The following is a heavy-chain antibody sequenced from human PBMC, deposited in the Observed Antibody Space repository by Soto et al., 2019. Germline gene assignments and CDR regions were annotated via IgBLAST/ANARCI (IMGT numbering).Heavy chain of an antibody. CDR1: GFTFDDYA. J-gene: IGHJ6*03. D-gene: IGHD6-13*01. CDR3: AKDYSSQKDYYYYMDV. V-gene: IGHV3-9*01. Sequence: EVQPVESGGGLVQPGRSLRLSCAASGFTFDDYAMHWVRQAPGKGLEWVSGISWNSGSIGYADSVKGRFTISRDNAKNSLYLQMNSLRAEDTALYYCAKDYSSQKDYYYYMDVWGKGTTVTVSS. CDR2: ISWNSGSI.